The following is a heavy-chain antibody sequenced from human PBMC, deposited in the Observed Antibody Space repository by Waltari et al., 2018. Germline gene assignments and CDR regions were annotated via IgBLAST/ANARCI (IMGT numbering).Heavy chain of an antibody. J-gene: IGHJ3*02. D-gene: IGHD1-26*01. CDR2: IIPILGIA. V-gene: IGHV1-69*04. CDR1: GGTFSSYA. Sequence: QVQLVQSGAEVKKPGSSVKVSCKASGGTFSSYAISWVRQAPGQGLEWMGGIIPILGIANDARKFQGRVTITADESTSTAYMELSSLRSEDTAVYYCARVAPGSGSYHDAFDIWGQGTMVTVSS. CDR3: ARVAPGSGSYHDAFDI.